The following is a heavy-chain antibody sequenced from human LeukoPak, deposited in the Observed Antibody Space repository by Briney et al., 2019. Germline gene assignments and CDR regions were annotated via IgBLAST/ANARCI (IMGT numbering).Heavy chain of an antibody. CDR1: GGSISSSSYY. D-gene: IGHD3-16*02. V-gene: IGHV4-39*01. CDR3: ARESIMITFGGVIVTPVDY. J-gene: IGHJ4*02. Sequence: PSETLSLTCTVSGGSISSSSYYWGWIRQPPGKGLEWIGSIYYSGSTYYNPSLKSRFTISVDTSKNQFSLKLSSVTAADTAVYYCARESIMITFGGVIVTPVDYWGQGTLVTVSS. CDR2: IYYSGST.